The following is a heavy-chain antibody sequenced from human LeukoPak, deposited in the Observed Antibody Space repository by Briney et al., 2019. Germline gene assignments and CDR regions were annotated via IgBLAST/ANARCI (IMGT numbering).Heavy chain of an antibody. Sequence: GGSLRLSCAASGFTFSSYSMNWVRQAPGKGLEWVSSISSSSSYIYYADSVKGRFTISRDNAKNSLYLQMNSLRAEDTAVCYCARDVAAAGRGYWGQGTLVTVSS. J-gene: IGHJ4*02. D-gene: IGHD6-13*01. V-gene: IGHV3-21*01. CDR3: ARDVAAAGRGY. CDR2: ISSSSSYI. CDR1: GFTFSSYS.